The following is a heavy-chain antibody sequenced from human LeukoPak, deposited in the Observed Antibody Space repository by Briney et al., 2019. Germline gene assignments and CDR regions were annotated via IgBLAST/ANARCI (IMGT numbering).Heavy chain of an antibody. CDR2: IYSGGST. CDR3: ARGEQWLPNWFDP. D-gene: IGHD6-19*01. J-gene: IGHJ5*02. Sequence: PGGSLRLSCAASGFTVSSNYMSWVRQAPGKGLEWVSVIYSGGSTYYADSVKGRFTISRDNPKNTLYLQMNSLRAEDTAVYYCARGEQWLPNWFDPWGQGTLVTVSS. CDR1: GFTVSSNY. V-gene: IGHV3-66*01.